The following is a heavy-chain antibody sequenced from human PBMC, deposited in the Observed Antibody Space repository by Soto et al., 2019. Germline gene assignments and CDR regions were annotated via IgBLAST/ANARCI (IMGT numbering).Heavy chain of an antibody. J-gene: IGHJ4*02. CDR1: GYTFINYG. CDR3: ARDEGSHGFDS. CDR2: VSGYNGNT. V-gene: IGHV1-18*04. Sequence: QVQLVQSRGEVKRPGASVKVSCQAFGYTFINYGISWVRQAPGQGLEWMGWVSGYNGNTNYAQKFRGRVTMTRDTSTSTAYMELNTLRSDDTAVYYCARDEGSHGFDSWGPGTLVAVSS. D-gene: IGHD6-13*01.